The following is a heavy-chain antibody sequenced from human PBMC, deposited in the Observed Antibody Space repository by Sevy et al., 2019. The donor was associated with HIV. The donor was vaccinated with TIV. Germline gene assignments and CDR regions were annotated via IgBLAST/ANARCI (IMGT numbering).Heavy chain of an antibody. D-gene: IGHD1-7*01. CDR3: ARVSNNWDWYGMDV. J-gene: IGHJ6*02. CDR2: VSHDGINK. CDR1: GFSLSTYA. V-gene: IGHV3-30*04. Sequence: GGSLRLSCAATGFSLSTYAMDWVRQAPGKGPEWVAVVSHDGINKYYADAVKGRFTISRDNSKKTVDLQMNSLRAEDTAIYYCARVSNNWDWYGMDVWGQGTTVTVSS.